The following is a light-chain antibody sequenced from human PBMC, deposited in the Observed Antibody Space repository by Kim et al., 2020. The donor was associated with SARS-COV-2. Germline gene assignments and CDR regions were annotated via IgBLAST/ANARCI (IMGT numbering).Light chain of an antibody. CDR2: AAS. V-gene: IGKV1-27*01. CDR1: QDITNY. J-gene: IGKJ4*01. CDR3: QKYNSAPHT. Sequence: DIQMTQSPSSLSASVGDRVTITCRASQDITNYLAWYQQKPGKVPKLLIYAASLLQSGVPSRFSGSGSETDFTLTISSLQPEDVATYYCQKYNSAPHTFGGGTKVDIK.